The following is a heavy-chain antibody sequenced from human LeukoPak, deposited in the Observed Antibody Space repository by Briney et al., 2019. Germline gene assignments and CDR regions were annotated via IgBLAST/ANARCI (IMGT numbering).Heavy chain of an antibody. D-gene: IGHD3-22*01. Sequence: GESLKISCAASGFPFSSYGMHWVRQAPGRGLEWVAIIWYDGSNKYYTDSVKGRFTISRDNSKNTLYLQMNSLRAEDTAVYYCAKDFSYYDSSGSGPDYWGQGTLVTVSS. J-gene: IGHJ4*02. CDR3: AKDFSYYDSSGSGPDY. CDR1: GFPFSSYG. V-gene: IGHV3-33*06. CDR2: IWYDGSNK.